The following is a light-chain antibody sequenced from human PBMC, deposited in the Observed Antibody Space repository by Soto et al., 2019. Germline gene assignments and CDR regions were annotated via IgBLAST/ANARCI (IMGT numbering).Light chain of an antibody. Sequence: QSALTQPPSVSGSLGQSVTISCTGTSSDVGSYNRVSWYQQPPGTAPKLMIYDVSNRPSGVPDRFSGSKSGNAASLTISGLQTEDEADYYCSSYTSSSTYVFGPGTKLTVL. CDR2: DVS. V-gene: IGLV2-18*02. CDR1: SSDVGSYNR. CDR3: SSYTSSSTYV. J-gene: IGLJ1*01.